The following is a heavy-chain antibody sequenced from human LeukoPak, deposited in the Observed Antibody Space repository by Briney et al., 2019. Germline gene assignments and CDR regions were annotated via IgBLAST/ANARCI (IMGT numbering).Heavy chain of an antibody. J-gene: IGHJ5*02. D-gene: IGHD3-10*01. CDR3: STGGGTHSLGA. CDR2: IQRKSDGETT. Sequence: PGGSLRLSCAASGFTVTNARMTWVPQTPGRGLEGVGHIQRKSDGETTDYAAPVKDRFTISRDDSKNPLYLQMNSLKTEDTAVYYCSTGGGTHSLGAWGQGTLVIVSS. V-gene: IGHV3-15*01. CDR1: GFTVTNAR.